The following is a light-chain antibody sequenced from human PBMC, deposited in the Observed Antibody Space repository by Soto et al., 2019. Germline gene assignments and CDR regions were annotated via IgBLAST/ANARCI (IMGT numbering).Light chain of an antibody. CDR1: SSDVGGYNY. J-gene: IGLJ1*01. Sequence: QSALTQPRSVSGSPGQSVTISCTGTSSDVGGYNYVSWYQQHPGKAPKLMIYXXXKRXXXXXDXFXGSKSGNTASLTISGLQAEDXADYYCCSYAGSYSYVFGTGTKLTVL. CDR2: XXX. V-gene: IGLV2-11*01. CDR3: CSYAGSYSYV.